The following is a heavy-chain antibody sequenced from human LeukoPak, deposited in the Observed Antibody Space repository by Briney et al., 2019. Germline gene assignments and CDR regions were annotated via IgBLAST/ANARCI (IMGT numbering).Heavy chain of an antibody. CDR1: GFTFSSYG. CDR2: IRYDGSNK. D-gene: IGHD3-22*01. V-gene: IGHV3-30*02. J-gene: IGHJ4*02. CDR3: AKDRLTDYYDSSSFDY. Sequence: GGSLRLSCAASGFTFSSYGMHWVRQAPGKGLEWVAFIRYDGSNKYYADSVKGRFTISRDNSKNTLYLQMNSLRAEDTAVYYCAKDRLTDYYDSSSFDYWGQGTLVTVSS.